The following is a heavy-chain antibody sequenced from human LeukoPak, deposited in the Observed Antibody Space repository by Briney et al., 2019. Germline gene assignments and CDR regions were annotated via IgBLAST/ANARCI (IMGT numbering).Heavy chain of an antibody. D-gene: IGHD2-2*01. CDR1: GFTFSDCY. J-gene: IGHJ4*02. CDR3: ARARYCSSTSCPTYYDFWSALGGPYFDY. Sequence: KPGGSLRLSCAASGFTFSDCYMSWIRQAPGKGLEWVSYISSSGSTIYYADSVKGRFTISRDNAKNSLYLQMNSLRAEDTAVYYCARARYCSSTSCPTYYDFWSALGGPYFDYWGQGTLVTVSS. V-gene: IGHV3-11*01. CDR2: ISSSGSTI.